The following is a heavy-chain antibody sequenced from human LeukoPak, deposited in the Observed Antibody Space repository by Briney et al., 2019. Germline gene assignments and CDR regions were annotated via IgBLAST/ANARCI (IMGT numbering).Heavy chain of an antibody. V-gene: IGHV3-23*01. J-gene: IGHJ4*02. D-gene: IGHD3-10*01. Sequence: GSLRLSCAASGFTFSSYSMNWVRQAPGKGLEWVSAISGSGGSTYYADSVKGRFTISRDNSKNTLYLQMNSLRAEDTAVYYCAKAMPGSTYYFDSWGQGTLVTVSS. CDR2: ISGSGGST. CDR1: GFTFSSYS. CDR3: AKAMPGSTYYFDS.